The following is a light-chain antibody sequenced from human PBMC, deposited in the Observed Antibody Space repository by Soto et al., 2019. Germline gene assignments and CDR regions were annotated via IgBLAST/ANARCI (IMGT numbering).Light chain of an antibody. J-gene: IGKJ1*01. CDR2: PAS. V-gene: IGKV1-27*01. Sequence: DIQMTQSPSSLSASVRDRVTITCRASQGISNYLAWYQQKPGKVPKLLIYPASTLQSGVPSRFSGSGSGTDFTLTISSLQHEDVATYCCQKYGSAPWTFGHGTKVEIK. CDR3: QKYGSAPWT. CDR1: QGISNY.